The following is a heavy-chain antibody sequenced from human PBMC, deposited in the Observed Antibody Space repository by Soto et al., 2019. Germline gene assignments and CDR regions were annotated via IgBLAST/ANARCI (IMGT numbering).Heavy chain of an antibody. CDR3: AREGYYYDSSGLDY. J-gene: IGHJ4*02. CDR1: GYTFTSYD. Sequence: ASVKVSCKASGYTFTSYDINWVRQATGQGLEWMGWMNPNSGNTGYAQKLQGRVTMTRNTSISTAYMELRSLRLDDTAVYFCAREGYYYDSSGLDYWGQGTLVTVSS. D-gene: IGHD3-22*01. CDR2: MNPNSGNT. V-gene: IGHV1-8*01.